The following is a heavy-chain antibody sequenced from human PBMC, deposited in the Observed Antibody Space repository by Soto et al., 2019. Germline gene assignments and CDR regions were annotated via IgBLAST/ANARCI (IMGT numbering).Heavy chain of an antibody. Sequence: GGSLRLSCAASGFTVSSNYMSWVRQAPGKGLEWVSVIYSGGSTYYADSVRGRFTISRDNSKNTLYLQMNSLRAEDTAVYYCARDQSMVRGSYYYYYYMDVWGQGTTVTVSS. D-gene: IGHD3-10*01. CDR1: GFTVSSNY. J-gene: IGHJ6*03. CDR2: IYSGGST. V-gene: IGHV3-66*01. CDR3: ARDQSMVRGSYYYYYYMDV.